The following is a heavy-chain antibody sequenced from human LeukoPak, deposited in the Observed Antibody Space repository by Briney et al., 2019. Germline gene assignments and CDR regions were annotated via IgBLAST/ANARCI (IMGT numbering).Heavy chain of an antibody. V-gene: IGHV4-59*01. D-gene: IGHD2-2*01. J-gene: IGHJ5*02. CDR2: VYYSGSA. Sequence: PSETPSLTCTVSGGSISSYYWSWIRQSPGKGLEWIGYVYYSGSAKYNPSLESRVTISVDTSKNQFSLNLSSVTAADTAVYYCARNLGYCGTTGCYWFDPWGQGTLVTVSS. CDR1: GGSISSYY. CDR3: ARNLGYCGTTGCYWFDP.